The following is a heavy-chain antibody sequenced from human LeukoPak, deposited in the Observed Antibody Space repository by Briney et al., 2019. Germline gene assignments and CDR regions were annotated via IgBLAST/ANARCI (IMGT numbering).Heavy chain of an antibody. CDR2: INPNSGGT. CDR1: GYTFTDYY. D-gene: IGHD3-22*01. V-gene: IGHV1-2*06. Sequence: ASVKVSCKASGYTFTDYYMHWVRQAPGQGLEWMGRINPNSGGTNYAQKFQARVTMTRDTSISTAYMELSRLRSEDTALYYCARAAYYYDGSGYYLGDWGQGTLVTVSS. CDR3: ARAAYYYDGSGYYLGD. J-gene: IGHJ4*02.